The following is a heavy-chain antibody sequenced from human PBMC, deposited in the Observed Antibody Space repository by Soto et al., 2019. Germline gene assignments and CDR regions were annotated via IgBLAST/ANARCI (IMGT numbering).Heavy chain of an antibody. CDR3: ARTKGRSPDY. D-gene: IGHD3-10*01. CDR1: GGTFSSYT. CDR2: IIPILGIA. J-gene: IGHJ4*02. V-gene: IGHV1-69*02. Sequence: QVQLVQSGAEVKKPGSSVKVSCKASGGTFSSYTISWVRQAPGQGLEWMGRIIPILGIANYAQKFQGRVTITADKSTSTTYMELRSMRSEDTAVYYCARTKGRSPDYGGQGTLVTVSS.